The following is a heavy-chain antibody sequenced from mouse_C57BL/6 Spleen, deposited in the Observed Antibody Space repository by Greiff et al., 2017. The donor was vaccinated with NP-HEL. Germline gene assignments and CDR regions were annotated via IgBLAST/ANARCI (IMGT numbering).Heavy chain of an antibody. CDR3: APLRDDYYAMDY. CDR2: IDPSDSYT. CDR1: GYTFTSYW. J-gene: IGHJ4*01. V-gene: IGHV1-50*01. D-gene: IGHD6-1*01. Sequence: QVQLQQPGAELVKPGASVKLSCKASGYTFTSYWMQWVKQRPGQGLEWIGEIDPSDSYTNYNQKFKGKATLTVDTSSSTAYMQLSSLTSEDSAVYYCAPLRDDYYAMDYWGQGTSVTVSS.